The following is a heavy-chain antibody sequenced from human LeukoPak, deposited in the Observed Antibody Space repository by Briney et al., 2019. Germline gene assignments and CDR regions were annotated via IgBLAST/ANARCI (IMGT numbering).Heavy chain of an antibody. CDR3: ARGTYYDILTGYYYWFDP. CDR1: GGSISSYY. D-gene: IGHD3-9*01. CDR2: IYYSGST. V-gene: IGHV4-59*01. Sequence: SETLSLTCTVSGGSISSYYWSWIRQPPGKGPEWIGYIYYSGSTNYNPSLKSRVTISVDTSKNQFSLKLSSVTAADTAVYYCARGTYYDILTGYYYWFDPWGQGTLVTVSS. J-gene: IGHJ5*02.